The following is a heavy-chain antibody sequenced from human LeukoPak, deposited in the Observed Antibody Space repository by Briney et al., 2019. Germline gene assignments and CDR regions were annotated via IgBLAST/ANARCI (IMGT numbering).Heavy chain of an antibody. CDR2: IIPIISIT. V-gene: IGHV1-69*04. D-gene: IGHD2-2*01. J-gene: IGHJ4*02. CDR3: ARDRDRCEAGTCYQSFDF. CDR1: GDSFSTYG. Sequence: SAKVSCTAPGDSFSTYGINSVLRGPGGGHEWMRRIIPIISITTYAQKLQDSVTITADKSTSTAYMELSSLTSGDTAVYYCARDRDRCEAGTCYQSFDFWSQGTLVTVSS.